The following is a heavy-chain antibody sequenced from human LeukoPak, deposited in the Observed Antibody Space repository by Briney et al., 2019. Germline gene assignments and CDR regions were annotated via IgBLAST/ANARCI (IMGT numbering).Heavy chain of an antibody. CDR2: IYAGASAT. V-gene: IGHV5-51*01. Sequence: KHGESLKISCLGSGYSFTSYSIAWVRQMPGKGRGLVGFIYAGASATSYSPCFQGQVHISADKSISTACLPRSRLKASDSAMYYCARRRLGAAFDAWGQGTLVTVSS. CDR1: GYSFTSYS. CDR3: ARRRLGAAFDA. D-gene: IGHD1-26*01. J-gene: IGHJ5*02.